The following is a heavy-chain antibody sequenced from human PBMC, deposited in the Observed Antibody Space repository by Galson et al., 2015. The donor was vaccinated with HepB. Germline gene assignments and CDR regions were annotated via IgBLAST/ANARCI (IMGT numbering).Heavy chain of an antibody. CDR2: ISSSSNK. J-gene: IGHJ4*02. CDR1: GFTFSNYN. CDR3: ARDPPLGTPFDY. V-gene: IGHV3-69-1*01. D-gene: IGHD7-27*01. Sequence: SLRLSCAASGFTFSNYNMNWVRQAPGKGLEWVSFISSSSNKNYADSVKGRFTISRDNAKNALFLQMNSLRAEDTAVYYCARDPPLGTPFDYWGQGTLVTVSS.